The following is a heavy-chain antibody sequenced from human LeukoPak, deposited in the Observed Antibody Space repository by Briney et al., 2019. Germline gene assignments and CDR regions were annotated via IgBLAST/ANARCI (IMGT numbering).Heavy chain of an antibody. V-gene: IGHV1-46*01. D-gene: IGHD1-26*01. CDR3: ARSRSGSYLLGY. CDR1: GYPSTSYY. CDR2: INPSGGTT. J-gene: IGHJ4*02. Sequence: GASVKVSCKASGYPSTSYYMHWVRQAPGQGLEWMGIINPSGGTTSYAQKFQGRVTMTRDTSTSTVYMELSSLRSEDTAVYYCARSRSGSYLLGYWGQGTLVTVSS.